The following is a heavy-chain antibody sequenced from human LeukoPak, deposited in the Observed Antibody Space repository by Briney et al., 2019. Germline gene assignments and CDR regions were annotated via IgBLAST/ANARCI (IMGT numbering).Heavy chain of an antibody. D-gene: IGHD4-17*01. V-gene: IGHV3-30-3*01. J-gene: IGHJ4*02. CDR1: GFTFSSYA. Sequence: PGWSLRLSCAASGFTFSSYAMHWVRQAPGKGLEWVAVISYDGSNKYYADSVKGRFTISRDNSKNTLYLQMNSLRAEDTAVYYCAREDYGDYDKHYFDYWGQGTLVTVSS. CDR3: AREDYGDYDKHYFDY. CDR2: ISYDGSNK.